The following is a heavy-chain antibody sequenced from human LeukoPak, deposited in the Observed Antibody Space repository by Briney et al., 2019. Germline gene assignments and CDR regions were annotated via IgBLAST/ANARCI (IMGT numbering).Heavy chain of an antibody. CDR2: ISGSGGSA. V-gene: IGHV3-23*01. CDR3: AKRGVVIRVILVGFHKEAYYFDS. Sequence: PGGSLRLSCAVSGITVSNYGMSWVRQAPGKGPEWVAGISGSGGSAHYADAVKGRFTISRDNPKNTLYLQMNSLRVEDRAVYFCAKRGVVIRVILVGFHKEAYYFDSWGQGALVTVSS. CDR1: GITVSNYG. J-gene: IGHJ4*02. D-gene: IGHD3-22*01.